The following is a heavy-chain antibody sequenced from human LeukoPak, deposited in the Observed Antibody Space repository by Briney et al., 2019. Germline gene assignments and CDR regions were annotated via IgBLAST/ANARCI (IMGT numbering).Heavy chain of an antibody. J-gene: IGHJ4*02. D-gene: IGHD1-1*01. V-gene: IGHV4-30-4*07. CDR2: IYYSGST. Sequence: PSETLSLTCAVSGGSISSGGYSWSWIRQPPGKGLEWIGYIYYSGSTYYNPSLKSRVTISVDTSKNQFSLKLNSVTAADTAVYFCARRAYSTAYWKHFDSWGQGTLVTVSS. CDR3: ARRAYSTAYWKHFDS. CDR1: GGSISSGGYS.